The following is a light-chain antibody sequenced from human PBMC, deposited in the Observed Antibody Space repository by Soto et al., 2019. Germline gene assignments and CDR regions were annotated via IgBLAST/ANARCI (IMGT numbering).Light chain of an antibody. CDR2: DVI. Sequence: QSALTQPPSASGSPGQSVTISCTGTSRDSGGYDFVSWYQQHPGKAPKLLIYDVIKRPSGVPDRVAGSKSGNTASLTVSGLQTDDEADYYCSSYGGSNNLLFGGGTKLTVL. CDR1: SRDSGGYDF. V-gene: IGLV2-8*01. CDR3: SSYGGSNNLL. J-gene: IGLJ2*01.